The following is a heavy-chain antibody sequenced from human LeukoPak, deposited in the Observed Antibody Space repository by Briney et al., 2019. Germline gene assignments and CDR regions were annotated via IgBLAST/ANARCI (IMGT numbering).Heavy chain of an antibody. D-gene: IGHD6-19*01. CDR1: GFTFSSYS. CDR2: ISSSSSYI. Sequence: PGGSLRLSCAASGFTFSSYSMNWVRQAPGKGLEWVSSISSSSSYIYYADSVKGRFTISRDNAKNSLYLQMNSLRAEDTAVYYCARLSPLVPFYSSGWYDAFDIWGQGTMVTVSS. CDR3: ARLSPLVPFYSSGWYDAFDI. J-gene: IGHJ3*02. V-gene: IGHV3-21*01.